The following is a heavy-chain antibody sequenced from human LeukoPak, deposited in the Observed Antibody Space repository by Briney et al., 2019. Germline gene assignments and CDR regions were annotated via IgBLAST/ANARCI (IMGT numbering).Heavy chain of an antibody. J-gene: IGHJ3*02. CDR1: GFTFSNYW. CDR2: IYIGGNT. D-gene: IGHD6-19*01. CDR3: ARDTMLVAGTHYHAFDI. V-gene: IGHV3-66*01. Sequence: PGGSLRLSCTASGFTFSNYWMHWVRQAPGKGLEWVSVIYIGGNTYYTDSVKGRFTISRDNPKNTLYLQMNNLRAEDTAVYYCARDTMLVAGTHYHAFDIWGQGTMVTVSS.